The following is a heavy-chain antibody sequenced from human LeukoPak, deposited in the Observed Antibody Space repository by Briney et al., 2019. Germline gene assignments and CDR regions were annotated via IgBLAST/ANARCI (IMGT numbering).Heavy chain of an antibody. CDR2: ISYDGGDK. D-gene: IGHD3-9*01. V-gene: IGHV3-30*04. CDR3: ARGPHTRWYYDISRDCFDY. Sequence: GGSLRLSCAASGFSFSSYTIHWVRQAPGKGLEWVALISYDGGDKYYADSVKGRFTISRDNSKNTVYLQMNSLRTEDTAVYYCARGPHTRWYYDISRDCFDYWGQGILVTVSS. CDR1: GFSFSSYT. J-gene: IGHJ4*02.